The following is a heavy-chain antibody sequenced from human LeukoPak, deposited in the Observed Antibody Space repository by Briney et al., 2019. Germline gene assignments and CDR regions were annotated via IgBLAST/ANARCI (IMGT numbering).Heavy chain of an antibody. CDR1: GFTFSDYG. CDR3: ARTYYDFWSGCFPFDP. D-gene: IGHD3-3*01. J-gene: IGHJ5*02. CDR2: IRYDGSYK. Sequence: GGSLRLSCAASGFTFSDYGLHWVRQAPGKGLEWVAFIRYDGSYKYYAESVKGRFTISRDNSKNTLYLQMDSLRAEDTAVYYCARTYYDFWSGCFPFDPWGQGTLVTVSS. V-gene: IGHV3-30*02.